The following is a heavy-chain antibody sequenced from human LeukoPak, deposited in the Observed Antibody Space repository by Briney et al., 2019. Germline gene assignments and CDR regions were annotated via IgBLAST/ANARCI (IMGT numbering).Heavy chain of an antibody. CDR3: ARDPYNGYYGDDYYYYMDV. V-gene: IGHV3-21*01. J-gene: IGHJ6*03. CDR2: ITRDSIYT. Sequence: GGSLRLSCAASGFTLSNYNMNWVRQTPGKGLEWVSSITRDSIYTFYADSMKGRFTISRDNAKNSLSLQMDSLRAEDTAVYYCARDPYNGYYGDDYYYYMDVWGKGTTVTVSS. D-gene: IGHD4-17*01. CDR1: GFTLSNYN.